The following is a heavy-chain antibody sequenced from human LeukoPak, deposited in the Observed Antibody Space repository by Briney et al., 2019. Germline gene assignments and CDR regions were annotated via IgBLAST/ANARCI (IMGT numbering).Heavy chain of an antibody. V-gene: IGHV4-38-2*02. CDR3: ARVGGDYNPPGFDY. Sequence: SETLSLTCTVSGYSISSGYYWGWIRQSPGKGLEWIGSIYHSGSTYYNPSLKSRVTISVDTSKNQFSLKLSSVTAADTAVYYCARVGGDYNPPGFDYWGQGTLVTVSS. CDR2: IYHSGST. D-gene: IGHD4-17*01. J-gene: IGHJ4*02. CDR1: GYSISSGYY.